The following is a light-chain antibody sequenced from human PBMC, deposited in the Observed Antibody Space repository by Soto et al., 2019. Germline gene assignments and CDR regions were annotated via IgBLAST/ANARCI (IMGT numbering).Light chain of an antibody. CDR2: EGS. CDR3: SSYTDSSNYV. CDR1: SSDVGRYNI. J-gene: IGLJ1*01. Sequence: QSVLTQPASVSGSPGQSITISCTGTSSDVGRYNIVSWYQQHPGKAPKLMIYEGSKRPSGVSNRFSGSRSGNTASLTISGLQAEDEADYYCSSYTDSSNYVFGTGTKLTVL. V-gene: IGLV2-14*02.